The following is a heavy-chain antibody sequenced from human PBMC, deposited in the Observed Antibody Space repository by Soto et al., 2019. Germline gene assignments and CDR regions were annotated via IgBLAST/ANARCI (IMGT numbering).Heavy chain of an antibody. CDR3: ARALTFRPFFDY. CDR2: IYYSGST. Sequence: PSETLSLTCTVSGGSISSGNYYWSWIRQYSGKGLEWIGYIYYSGSTYYSPSLKSRVAISVDTSKNQFSLNLNSVTAADTALYYCARALTFRPFFDYWGQGTLVTVSS. CDR1: GGSISSGNYY. J-gene: IGHJ4*02. D-gene: IGHD1-20*01. V-gene: IGHV4-31*03.